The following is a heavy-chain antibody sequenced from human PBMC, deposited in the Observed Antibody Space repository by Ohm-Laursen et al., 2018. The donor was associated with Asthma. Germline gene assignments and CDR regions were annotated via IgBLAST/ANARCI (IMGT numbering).Heavy chain of an antibody. CDR3: AMHPSSDPRNNWFDP. Sequence: SLRLSCTASGFTFSSYAMSWVRQAPGKGLEWVSAISGSGGSTYDADSVKGRFTISRDNSKNTLYLQMNSLRAEDTAVYYCAMHPSSDPRNNWFDPWGQGTLVTVSS. V-gene: IGHV3-23*01. J-gene: IGHJ5*02. CDR2: ISGSGGST. D-gene: IGHD6-25*01. CDR1: GFTFSSYA.